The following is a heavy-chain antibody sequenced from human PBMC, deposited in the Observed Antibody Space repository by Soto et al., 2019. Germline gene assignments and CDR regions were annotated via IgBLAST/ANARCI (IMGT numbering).Heavy chain of an antibody. J-gene: IGHJ4*02. Sequence: SENLFPTCPVSGVSLNSFYWSWLRQPPGKGLGGVSGSYYRGGTNYDRTLHRRANISVDTSKNQFSLRLRSGTAADTAVYCCARDRAYYDSNGLYLDYWGQGTMVTVSS. CDR3: ARDRAYYDSNGLYLDY. CDR2: SYYRGGT. D-gene: IGHD3-22*01. CDR1: GVSLNSFY. V-gene: IGHV4-59*01.